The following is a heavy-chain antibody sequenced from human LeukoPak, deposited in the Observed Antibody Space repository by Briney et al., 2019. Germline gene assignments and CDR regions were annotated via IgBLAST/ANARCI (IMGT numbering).Heavy chain of an antibody. CDR1: GYTFTSYD. D-gene: IGHD6-6*01. V-gene: IGHV1-8*01. Sequence: GASVKVSCKASGYTFTSYDINWVRQATGQGLEWMGWMNPNSGNTGYAQKFQGRVTMTRNTSISTAYMELSSLRSEDTAVYYCARELAARGPDYCYYYGMDVWGQGTTVTVSS. CDR2: MNPNSGNT. CDR3: ARELAARGPDYCYYYGMDV. J-gene: IGHJ6*02.